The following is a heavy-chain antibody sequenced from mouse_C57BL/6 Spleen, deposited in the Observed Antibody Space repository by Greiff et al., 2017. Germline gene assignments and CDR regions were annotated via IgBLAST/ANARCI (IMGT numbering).Heavy chain of an antibody. J-gene: IGHJ2*01. CDR3: ARTERYYFDY. Sequence: EVQVVESGGGLVKPGGSLKLSCAASGFTFSDYGMHWVRQAPEKGLEWVAYISSGSSTIYYADTVTGRFTISRDNAKNTLFLQMTSLRSEDTDMYYCARTERYYFDYWGQGTTLTVSS. V-gene: IGHV5-17*01. CDR2: ISSGSSTI. CDR1: GFTFSDYG.